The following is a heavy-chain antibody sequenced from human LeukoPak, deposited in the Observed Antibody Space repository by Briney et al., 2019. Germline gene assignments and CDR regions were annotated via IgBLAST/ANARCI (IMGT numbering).Heavy chain of an antibody. J-gene: IGHJ4*02. V-gene: IGHV1-69*04. D-gene: IGHD2-2*01. Sequence: SVKVSCKASGGTFSSYAISWVRQAPGQGLEWMGRIIPILGIANYAQKLQGRVTMTTDTSTSTAYMELRSLRSDDTAVYYCARVWDKPAPFDYWGQGTLVTVSS. CDR1: GGTFSSYA. CDR2: IIPILGIA. CDR3: ARVWDKPAPFDY.